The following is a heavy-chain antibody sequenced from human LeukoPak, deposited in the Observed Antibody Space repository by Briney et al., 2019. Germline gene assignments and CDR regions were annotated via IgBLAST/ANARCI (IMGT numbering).Heavy chain of an antibody. J-gene: IGHJ6*03. V-gene: IGHV4-39*07. CDR3: ARDRYCSSTSCYTLYYYYYMDV. Sequence: PSETLSLTCTVSGGSISSSSYSWGWIRQPPGKGLEWIGSIYYSGSTYYNPSLKSRVTISVDTSKNQFSLKLSSVIAADTAVYYCARDRYCSSTSCYTLYYYYYMDVWGKGTTVTVSS. D-gene: IGHD2-2*02. CDR2: IYYSGST. CDR1: GGSISSSSYS.